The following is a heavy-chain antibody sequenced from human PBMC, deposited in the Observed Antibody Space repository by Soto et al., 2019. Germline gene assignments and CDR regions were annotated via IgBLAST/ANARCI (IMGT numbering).Heavy chain of an antibody. CDR1: RGSISNGGYY. D-gene: IGHD3-10*01. J-gene: IGHJ4*02. Sequence: QVQLQESGPGLVKPSQTLSLTCTVPRGSISNGGYYWSRNRQHPGQGRGWVGYIYSIGSIFYNPSLKSRVTIAVDTSKNPFSLKLSSVTAADTAVYYCAREPGVWGQGTLVTVSS. V-gene: IGHV4-31*03. CDR3: AREPGV. CDR2: IYSIGSI.